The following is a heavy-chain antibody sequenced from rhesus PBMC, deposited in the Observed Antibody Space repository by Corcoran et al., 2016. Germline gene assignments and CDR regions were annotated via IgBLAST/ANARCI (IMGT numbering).Heavy chain of an antibody. Sequence: EVQLVQSGAEVKRPGESLKISCKTSGYSFTSYWISWVRKMPGKGLEWMGAIAPYNSDSRYDPSFPGQVPISADKSISTAYLQWSRLKASATATYYCAKGGWGDLFDYWGQGVLVTVSS. D-gene: IGHD3-34*01. CDR2: IAPYNSDS. V-gene: IGHV5-20*01. CDR1: GYSFTSYW. CDR3: AKGGWGDLFDY. J-gene: IGHJ4*01.